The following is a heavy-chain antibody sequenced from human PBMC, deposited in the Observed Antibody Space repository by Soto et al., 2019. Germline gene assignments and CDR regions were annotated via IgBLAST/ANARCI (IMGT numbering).Heavy chain of an antibody. V-gene: IGHV3-30-3*01. Sequence: GGSLRLSCAASGFTFTGYEIHWVRQAPGKGLEWVAVTSPDGSIEIYTDSVKGRFTIFRDNSRNTLYLQMNSLRAEDTAVYYCAREGALKPFSSWGQGALVTVSS. CDR3: AREGALKPFSS. CDR1: GFTFTGYE. CDR2: TSPDGSIE. J-gene: IGHJ5*02.